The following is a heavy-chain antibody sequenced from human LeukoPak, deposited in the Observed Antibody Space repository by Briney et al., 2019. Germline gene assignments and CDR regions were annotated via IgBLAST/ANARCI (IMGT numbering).Heavy chain of an antibody. CDR1: GYTFTTYG. J-gene: IGHJ4*02. V-gene: IGHV1-18*01. D-gene: IGHD3-22*01. CDR2: ISPYNGNT. CDR3: ARAWKATTYYYDSSGHPDF. Sequence: ASVKVSCKASGYTFTTYGISWVRQAPGQGLEWMGWISPYNGNTNYAQNLQGRVTMTTGTSTSTAYMELRSLRSDDTAVYYCARAWKATTYYYDSSGHPDFWGQGTLITVSS.